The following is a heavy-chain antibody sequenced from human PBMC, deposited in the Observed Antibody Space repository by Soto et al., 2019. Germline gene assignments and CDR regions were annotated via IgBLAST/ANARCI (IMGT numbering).Heavy chain of an antibody. Sequence: GGSLRLSCAASGFTFSSYSMNWVRQAPGKGLEWVSSIRSSSSYIYYADSVKGRFTISRDNAKNSLYLQMNSLRAEDTAVYYCARNGGEDRSEGWVVPAAMTPRYYYYMDVWGKGTTVTVSS. CDR2: IRSSSSYI. CDR1: GFTFSSYS. CDR3: ARNGGEDRSEGWVVPAAMTPRYYYYMDV. D-gene: IGHD2-2*01. V-gene: IGHV3-21*01. J-gene: IGHJ6*03.